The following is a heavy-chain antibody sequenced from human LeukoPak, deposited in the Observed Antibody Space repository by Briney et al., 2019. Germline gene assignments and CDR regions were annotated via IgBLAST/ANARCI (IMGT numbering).Heavy chain of an antibody. CDR2: INTYNGDT. V-gene: IGHV1-18*01. D-gene: IGHD6-19*01. CDR3: ARYPSNTSGRNAYFDN. CDR1: GYSFTRYA. J-gene: IGHJ4*02. Sequence: ASVKVSCKTSGYSFTRYAIMWVRQAPGQGLEWMGGINTYNGDTNYAQKLQGRVTMTADTSTSTAYMELRRMTCDETAVYYCARYPSNTSGRNAYFDNWGQGTLVTVSS.